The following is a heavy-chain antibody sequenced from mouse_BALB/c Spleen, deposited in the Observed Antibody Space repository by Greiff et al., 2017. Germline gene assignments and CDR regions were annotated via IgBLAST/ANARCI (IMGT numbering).Heavy chain of an antibody. CDR2: INPSNGRT. V-gene: IGHV1S81*02. J-gene: IGHJ4*01. CDR1: GYTFTSYW. CDR3: ARTYYRYDGDSMDY. Sequence: QVQLQQPGAELVKPGASVKLSCKASGYTFTSYWMHWVKQRPGQGLEWIGEINPSNGRTNYNEKFKSKATLTVDKSSSTAYMQLSSLTSEDSAVYYCARTYYRYDGDSMDYWGQGTSVTVSS. D-gene: IGHD2-14*01.